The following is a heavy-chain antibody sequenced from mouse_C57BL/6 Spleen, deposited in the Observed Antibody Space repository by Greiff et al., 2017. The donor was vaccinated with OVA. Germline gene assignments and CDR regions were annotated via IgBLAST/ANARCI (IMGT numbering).Heavy chain of an antibody. V-gene: IGHV1-53*01. CDR3: ARDDGYSGDFDY. Sequence: QVQLQQPGTELVKPGASVKLSCKASGYTFTSYWMHWVKQRPGQGLEWIGNINPSNGGTNYNEKLKSKATLTVDKSSSTAYMQLSSLTSEDSAVYYCARDDGYSGDFDYWGKGTTLTVSS. J-gene: IGHJ2*01. CDR2: INPSNGGT. CDR1: GYTFTSYW. D-gene: IGHD2-3*01.